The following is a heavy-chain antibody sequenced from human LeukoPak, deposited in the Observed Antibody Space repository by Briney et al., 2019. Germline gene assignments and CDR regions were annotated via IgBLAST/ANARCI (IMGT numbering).Heavy chain of an antibody. J-gene: IGHJ4*02. CDR3: AISSGWTDFDY. D-gene: IGHD6-19*01. Sequence: ASVKVSCKASGGTFNSYAISWVRQAPGQGLEWMGGIIPIFGTANYAQKFQGRVTITADESTSTAYMELSSLRSEDTAVYYCAISSGWTDFDYWGQGTLVTVSS. V-gene: IGHV1-69*13. CDR1: GGTFNSYA. CDR2: IIPIFGTA.